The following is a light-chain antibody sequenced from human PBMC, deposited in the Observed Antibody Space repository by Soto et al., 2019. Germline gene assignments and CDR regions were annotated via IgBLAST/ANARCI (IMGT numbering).Light chain of an antibody. CDR3: LQYQSYWT. Sequence: DIQMTQSPSSLSASVGDRVTITCQASHDIKKYLNWYQEKPGKAPKLLIYDASNLQTGVPSRFTGSGSGTEFTLTISSLQPDDLATYYCLQYQSYWTFGQGTKVEVK. CDR2: DAS. J-gene: IGKJ1*01. V-gene: IGKV1-33*01. CDR1: HDIKKY.